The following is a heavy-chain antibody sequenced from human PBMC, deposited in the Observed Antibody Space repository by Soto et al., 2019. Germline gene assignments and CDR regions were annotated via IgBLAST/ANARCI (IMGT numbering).Heavy chain of an antibody. CDR3: ARKDTLWVERRRLWYGMDV. V-gene: IGHV1-69*13. CDR1: GGTFSSSA. Sequence: SVKVSCKASGGTFSSSAISWVRQAPGQGLEWMGGIIPIFGTANYAQKFQGRVTITADESTSTAYMELSSLRSEDTAVYYCARKDTLWVERRRLWYGMDVWGQGTTVTVSS. CDR2: IIPIFGTA. J-gene: IGHJ6*02. D-gene: IGHD1-1*01.